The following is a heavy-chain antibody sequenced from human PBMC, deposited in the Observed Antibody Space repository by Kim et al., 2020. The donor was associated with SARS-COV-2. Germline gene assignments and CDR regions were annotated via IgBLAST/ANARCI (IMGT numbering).Heavy chain of an antibody. CDR2: ISWNSGSI. J-gene: IGHJ3*02. D-gene: IGHD6-13*01. CDR3: AKDKTAAAATGGAFDI. CDR1: GFTFDDYA. V-gene: IGHV3-9*01. Sequence: GGSLRLSCAASGFTFDDYAMHWVRQAPGKGLEWVSGISWNSGSIGYADSVKGRFTISRDNAKNSLYLQMNSLRAEDTALYYCAKDKTAAAATGGAFDIWG.